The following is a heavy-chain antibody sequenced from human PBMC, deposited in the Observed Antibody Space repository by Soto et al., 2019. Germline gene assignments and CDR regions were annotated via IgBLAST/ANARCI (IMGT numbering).Heavy chain of an antibody. D-gene: IGHD3-3*01. CDR1: GFTFSSYS. CDR3: ARESRFLEWLSLNWFDP. CDR2: ISSSSSTI. V-gene: IGHV3-48*02. Sequence: EVQLVESGGGLVQPGGSLRLSCAASGFTFSSYSMNWVRQAPGKGLEWVSYISSSSSTIYYADSVKGRFTISRDNYKNSRYLQMNILRDEDTAVYYCARESRFLEWLSLNWFDPWGQGTLVTVSS. J-gene: IGHJ5*02.